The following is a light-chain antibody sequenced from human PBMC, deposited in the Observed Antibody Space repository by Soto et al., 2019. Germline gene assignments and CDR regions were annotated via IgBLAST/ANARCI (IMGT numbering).Light chain of an antibody. V-gene: IGKV1-6*01. CDR2: AAS. CDR1: QGIRSE. J-gene: IGKJ1*01. CDR3: LHDYNYPRT. Sequence: AIQMTQSPSSLSASVGDRVTITCRASQGIRSELAWYQQKPGQAPNLLIYAASTLQSGVPSRFSGSGSGTEFTLTISSLQPEDFAIYYCLHDYNYPRTFGQGTKVEI.